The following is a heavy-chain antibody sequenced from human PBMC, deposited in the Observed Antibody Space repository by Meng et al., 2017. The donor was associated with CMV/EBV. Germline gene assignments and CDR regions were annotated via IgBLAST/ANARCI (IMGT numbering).Heavy chain of an antibody. CDR2: ISAYNGNT. J-gene: IGHJ4*02. CDR3: ARAWVGEEYYFDY. CDR1: CDAFTSYG. D-gene: IGHD3-10*01. Sequence: LGQGGASVQKPGSSLEVSIEASCDAFTSYGISWVRQASGQGLGGMGWISAYNGNTNYAQKLQGRVTMTTDTSTSTSYMELRSLRSDDTAVYYCARAWVGEEYYFDYWGQGTLVTVSS. V-gene: IGHV1-18*01.